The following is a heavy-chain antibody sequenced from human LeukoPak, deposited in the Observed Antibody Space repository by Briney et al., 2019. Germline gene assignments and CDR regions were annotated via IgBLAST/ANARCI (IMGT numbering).Heavy chain of an antibody. Sequence: SETLSLTCTVSSGSISSSSYYWGWIRQPPGKGLEWIGSIYYSGSTYYNPSLKSRVTISVDTSKNQFSLKLSSVTAADTAVYYCARPFDNFWGQGTLVTVSS. V-gene: IGHV4-39*01. D-gene: IGHD3-9*01. CDR1: SGSISSSSYY. CDR3: ARPFDNF. J-gene: IGHJ4*02. CDR2: IYYSGST.